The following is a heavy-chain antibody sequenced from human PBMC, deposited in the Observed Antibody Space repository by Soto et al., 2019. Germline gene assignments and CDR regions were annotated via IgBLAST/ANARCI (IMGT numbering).Heavy chain of an antibody. CDR2: IWHDGGKK. D-gene: IGHD2-21*01. J-gene: IGHJ4*02. Sequence: PGGSLRLSCAASGFTFSHYGMHWVRQAPGEGLEWVAIIWHDGGKKYYADSVKGRFTISRDDSKNTLYLQMNSLRAEDTAVYFCARDDCGTTSCFGYWGQGTLVTVSS. V-gene: IGHV3-33*01. CDR1: GFTFSHYG. CDR3: ARDDCGTTSCFGY.